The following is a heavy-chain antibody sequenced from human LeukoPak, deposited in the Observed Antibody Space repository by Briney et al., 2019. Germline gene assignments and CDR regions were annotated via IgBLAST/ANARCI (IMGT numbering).Heavy chain of an antibody. CDR3: ARYGSSWYSYDY. V-gene: IGHV3-7*03. CDR2: IKQDGSEK. J-gene: IGHJ4*02. Sequence: GGSLRLSCAASGFTFSSYWMSWVRQAPGKGLEWVANIKQDGSEKYYVDSVKGRFTISRDNAKNSPYLQMNSLRAEDTALYHCARYGSSWYSYDYWGQGTLVTVSS. D-gene: IGHD6-13*01. CDR1: GFTFSSYW.